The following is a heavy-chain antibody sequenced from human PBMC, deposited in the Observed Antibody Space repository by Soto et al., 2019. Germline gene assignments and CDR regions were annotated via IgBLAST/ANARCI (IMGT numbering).Heavy chain of an antibody. J-gene: IGHJ2*01. D-gene: IGHD3-9*01. CDR3: ARDVIGYDILTPDWYFDL. V-gene: IGHV3-66*01. Sequence: PGGSLRLSCAASGFTVSSNYMSWVRQAPGKGLEWVSVIYSGGSTYYADSVKGRFTISRDNSKNTLYLQMNSLRAEDTAVYYCARDVIGYDILTPDWYFDLWGRGTLVTVSS. CDR1: GFTVSSNY. CDR2: IYSGGST.